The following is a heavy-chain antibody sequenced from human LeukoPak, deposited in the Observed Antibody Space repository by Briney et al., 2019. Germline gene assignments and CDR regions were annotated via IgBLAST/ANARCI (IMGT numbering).Heavy chain of an antibody. CDR3: ASLTSIAAAGTGWFDP. Sequence: GESLKISCKGSGYSFTSYWIGWVRQMPGKGREWMGIFYPGDSDTRYSPSFQGQVTISADKSISTAYLQWSSLKASDTAMYYCASLTSIAAAGTGWFDPWGQGTLVTVSS. J-gene: IGHJ5*02. V-gene: IGHV5-51*01. CDR1: GYSFTSYW. D-gene: IGHD6-13*01. CDR2: FYPGDSDT.